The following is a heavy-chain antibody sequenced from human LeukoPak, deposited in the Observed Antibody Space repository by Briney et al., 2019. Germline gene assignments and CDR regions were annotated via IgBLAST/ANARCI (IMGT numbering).Heavy chain of an antibody. CDR1: GFTFSSYA. CDR2: ISYDGSNK. CDR3: ARGRGLTGTSRYYFDY. J-gene: IGHJ4*02. Sequence: GRSLRLSCAASGFTFSSYAMHWVRQAPGKGLEWVAVISYDGSNKYYADSVKGRFTISRDNSKNTLYLQMNSLRAEDTAVYYCARGRGLTGTSRYYFDYWGQGTLVTVSS. D-gene: IGHD1-20*01. V-gene: IGHV3-30-3*01.